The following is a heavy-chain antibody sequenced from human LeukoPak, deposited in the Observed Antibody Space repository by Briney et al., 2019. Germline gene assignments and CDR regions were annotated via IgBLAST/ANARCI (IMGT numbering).Heavy chain of an antibody. Sequence: SQTLSLTCAVSGGSISSGGYSWSWIRQPPGKGLEWIGYIYHSGSTYYNPSLKSRVTISVDRSKNQFSLKLSSVTAADTAVYYCARDECGGDCDALFDYWGQGTLVTVSS. V-gene: IGHV4-30-2*01. CDR1: GGSISSGGYS. D-gene: IGHD2-21*02. CDR3: ARDECGGDCDALFDY. CDR2: IYHSGST. J-gene: IGHJ4*02.